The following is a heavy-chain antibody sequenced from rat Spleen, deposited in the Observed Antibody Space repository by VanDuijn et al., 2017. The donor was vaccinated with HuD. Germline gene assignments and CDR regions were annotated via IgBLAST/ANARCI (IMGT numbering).Heavy chain of an antibody. V-gene: IGHV5-29*01. CDR2: IKYDGSST. D-gene: IGHD1-2*01. CDR3: TXLGXXAIXXWFSX. Sequence: EVQLVESGGGLVQPGRSLKLSCAASGFTFSNYGMAWVRQARTKGLEGVPTIKYDGSSTYHRDSVKGRFTISRDNANSTLYLQMDSLRSEDKTXYYXTXLGXXAIXXWFSXXGQGXXVTVSS. J-gene: IGHJ3*01. CDR1: GFTFSNYG.